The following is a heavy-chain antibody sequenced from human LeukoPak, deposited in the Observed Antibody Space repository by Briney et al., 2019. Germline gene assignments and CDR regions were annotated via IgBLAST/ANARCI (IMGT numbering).Heavy chain of an antibody. Sequence: GASVKVSCKASGYTFTGYYMHWVRQAPGQGLEWMGWINPNSGGTNYAQKFQGRVTMTWDTSISTAYMELSRLRSDDTAVYYCARGYSSSWYDAFDIWGQGTMVTVSS. V-gene: IGHV1-2*02. CDR1: GYTFTGYY. J-gene: IGHJ3*02. D-gene: IGHD6-13*01. CDR2: INPNSGGT. CDR3: ARGYSSSWYDAFDI.